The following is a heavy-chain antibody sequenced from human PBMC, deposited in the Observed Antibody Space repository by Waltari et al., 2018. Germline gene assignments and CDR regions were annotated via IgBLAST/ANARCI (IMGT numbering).Heavy chain of an antibody. CDR3: ARTVVPAAQAGIAARRGFYFQH. Sequence: QITLKESGPTLVKPTQTLTLTCTFSGFSLSTSGVGVGWIRQPPGKALEWLALIYWNDDKRYSPSLKSRLTITKDTSKNQVVLTMTNMDPVDTATYYCARTVVPAAQAGIAARRGFYFQHWGQGTLVTVSS. CDR1: GFSLSTSGVG. D-gene: IGHD2-2*01. CDR2: IYWNDDK. V-gene: IGHV2-5*01. J-gene: IGHJ1*01.